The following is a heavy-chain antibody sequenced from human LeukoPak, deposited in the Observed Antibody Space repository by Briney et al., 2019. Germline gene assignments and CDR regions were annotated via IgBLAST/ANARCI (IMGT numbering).Heavy chain of an antibody. V-gene: IGHV4-34*01. CDR3: ARDPYSSSWSAFDY. D-gene: IGHD6-13*01. CDR2: INHSGST. Sequence: PSETLSLTCAVYGGSFSGYHWSWIRQPPGKGLEWIGEINHSGSTNYNPSLKSRVTISVDTSKNQFSLKLSSVTAADTAVYYCARDPYSSSWSAFDYWGQGTLVTVSS. CDR1: GGSFSGYH. J-gene: IGHJ4*02.